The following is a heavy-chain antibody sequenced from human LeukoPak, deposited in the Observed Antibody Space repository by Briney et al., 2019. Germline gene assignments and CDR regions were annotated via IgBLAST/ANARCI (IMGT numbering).Heavy chain of an antibody. D-gene: IGHD3-22*01. Sequence: SETLSLTCTVSGXSISSYYGSWIRQPPGKGLEWIGYIYYSGSTNYNPSLKSRVTISVDTSKNQFSLKLSSVTAADTAVYYCARDRTLYYYDSSGYYPYYYGMDVWGQGTTVTVSS. CDR2: IYYSGST. CDR1: GXSISSYY. CDR3: ARDRTLYYYDSSGYYPYYYGMDV. V-gene: IGHV4-59*01. J-gene: IGHJ6*02.